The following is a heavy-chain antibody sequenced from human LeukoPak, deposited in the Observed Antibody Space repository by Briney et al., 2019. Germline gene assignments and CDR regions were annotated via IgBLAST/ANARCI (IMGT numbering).Heavy chain of an antibody. Sequence: GESLKISCEGSGYDFSTYWIAWVRQMPGKGLEWMGIIHPGDSNTRYSPSFQGQVTISVDKSISTAYLQWSSLKASDTAMYYCARHMDHYGSGSYTSTGWFDPWGQGTLVTVSS. V-gene: IGHV5-51*01. CDR3: ARHMDHYGSGSYTSTGWFDP. CDR2: IHPGDSNT. CDR1: GYDFSTYW. J-gene: IGHJ5*02. D-gene: IGHD3-10*01.